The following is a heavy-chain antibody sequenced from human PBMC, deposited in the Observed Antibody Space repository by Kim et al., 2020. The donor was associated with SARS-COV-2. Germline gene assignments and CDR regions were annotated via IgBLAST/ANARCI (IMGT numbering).Heavy chain of an antibody. CDR1: GGSISSGGYY. V-gene: IGHV4-31*03. CDR3: AGVGSSSNWFDP. J-gene: IGHJ5*02. Sequence: SETLSLTCTVSGGSISSGGYYWSWIRQLPGKGLEWIGYIYYSGSTYYNPSLKSRVTISVDTSKNQFSLKLRSVIAADTAVYYCAGVGSSSNWFDPWGQGTLVTVSS. D-gene: IGHD6-6*01. CDR2: IYYSGST.